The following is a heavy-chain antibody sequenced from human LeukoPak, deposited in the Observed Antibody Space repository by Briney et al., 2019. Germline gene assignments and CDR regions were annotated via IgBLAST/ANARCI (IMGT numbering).Heavy chain of an antibody. J-gene: IGHJ4*02. V-gene: IGHV3-21*01. CDR3: ARDRRLQLWSPAGFDY. Sequence: PGGSLRLSCAASGFTFSSYSMNWVRQAPGKGLEWVSSISSSSSYIYYADSVKGRFTISRDNAKNSLYLQMNSLRADDTAVYYCARDRRLQLWSPAGFDYWGQGTLVTASS. CDR2: ISSSSSYI. D-gene: IGHD5-18*01. CDR1: GFTFSSYS.